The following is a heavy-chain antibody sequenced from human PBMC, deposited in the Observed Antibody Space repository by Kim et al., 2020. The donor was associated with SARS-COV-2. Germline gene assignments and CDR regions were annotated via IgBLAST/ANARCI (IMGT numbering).Heavy chain of an antibody. CDR2: ISRDGGEI. Sequence: GGSLRLSCAASGFTFDDYAIQWVRQVPGKGLEWVSLISRDGGEIKYADSVKGRFTISRDNSKKSGYLQMNSLRSEDTALYYCVRGQQWLIKNWGQGTQVTLYS. J-gene: IGHJ4*02. D-gene: IGHD6-19*01. V-gene: IGHV3-43*02. CDR3: VRGQQWLIKN. CDR1: GFTFDDYA.